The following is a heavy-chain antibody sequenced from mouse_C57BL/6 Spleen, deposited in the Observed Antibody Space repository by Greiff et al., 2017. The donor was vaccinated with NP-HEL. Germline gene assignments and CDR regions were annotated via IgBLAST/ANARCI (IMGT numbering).Heavy chain of an antibody. D-gene: IGHD4-1*01. CDR1: GFTFTCSW. CDR2: INPSSGYT. Sequence: QVQLQQSGAELAKPGASVKLSCKASGFTFTCSWMHWVKQRPGQGLEWIGYINPSSGYTMYNQKFKDKGTLTADKSSSTAYMQLYSLAYEDSAVYACAVLTVITGFAYWGEGTLLT. J-gene: IGHJ3*01. V-gene: IGHV1-7*01. CDR3: AVLTVITGFAY.